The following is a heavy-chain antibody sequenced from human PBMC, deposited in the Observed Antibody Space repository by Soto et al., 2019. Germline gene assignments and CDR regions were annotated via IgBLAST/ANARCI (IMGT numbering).Heavy chain of an antibody. CDR2: ISSNGGST. D-gene: IGHD3-16*01. CDR3: ARDVMITFGGVIPAGLDP. V-gene: IGHV3-64*01. Sequence: GGSLRLSCAASGFTFSSYAMHWVRQAPGKGLEYVSAISSNGGSTYYANSVKGRFTISRDNSKNTLYLQMGSLRAEDMAVYYCARDVMITFGGVIPAGLDPWGQGTLVTVSS. CDR1: GFTFSSYA. J-gene: IGHJ5*02.